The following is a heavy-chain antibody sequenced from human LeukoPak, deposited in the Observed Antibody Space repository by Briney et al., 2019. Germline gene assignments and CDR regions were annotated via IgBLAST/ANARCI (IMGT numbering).Heavy chain of an antibody. CDR3: ATDRGWRTSGYYLYYFEY. J-gene: IGHJ4*02. Sequence: GGSLRLSCAASGFIFTNYFMSWVRQAPGKGLEWVASIRHDGSEKYYVDSVRGRFTISRDNTMNSLYLQMSSLRAEDTAVYYCATDRGWRTSGYYLYYFEYWGQGTLVTVSS. CDR1: GFIFTNYF. D-gene: IGHD3-3*01. V-gene: IGHV3-7*01. CDR2: IRHDGSEK.